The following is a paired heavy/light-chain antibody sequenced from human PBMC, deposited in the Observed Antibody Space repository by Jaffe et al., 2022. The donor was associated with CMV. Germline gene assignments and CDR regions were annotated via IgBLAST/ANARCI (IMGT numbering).Light chain of an antibody. J-gene: IGKJ1*01. CDR1: QGISRN. CDR2: SAS. V-gene: IGKV1-9*01. Sequence: IQLTQSPSSLSASVGDRVTVTCRASQGISRNLAWYQQKPGKAPKLLIYSASTLQSGVPSRFSGSGSGTDFTLTISSLQPEDFATYYCQQLNGYPRTFGQGTKVEIK. CDR3: QQLNGYPRT.
Heavy chain of an antibody. CDR2: VSSSGSST. D-gene: IGHD2-8*02. V-gene: IGHV3-23*01. Sequence: EVQLLESGGGLVQPGESLRLSCTASGFTFRNYAMIWVRQAPGKGLEWVSEVSSSGSSTYYADSVRGRFTISRDNSENTLYLQMDSLRAEDTALYYCAKDSVPTEYGTGWGYFYHYGMDVWGQGTTVTVSS. CDR1: GFTFRNYA. CDR3: AKDSVPTEYGTGWGYFYHYGMDV. J-gene: IGHJ6*02.